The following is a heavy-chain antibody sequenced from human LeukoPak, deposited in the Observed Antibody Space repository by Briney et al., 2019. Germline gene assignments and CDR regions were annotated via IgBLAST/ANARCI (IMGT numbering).Heavy chain of an antibody. CDR2: FHVSGTT. J-gene: IGHJ5*02. CDR1: GGSLSGRS. V-gene: IGHV4-59*11. D-gene: IGHD3-10*01. Sequence: SETLSLTCTVSGGSLSGRSWSWIRQPPGKGREWIGYFHVSGTTNYNPSLQSRVTISVDMSKNQFSLRLSSVTAADTAVYFCARGSGWYDPWGQGTLVTVSS. CDR3: ARGSGWYDP.